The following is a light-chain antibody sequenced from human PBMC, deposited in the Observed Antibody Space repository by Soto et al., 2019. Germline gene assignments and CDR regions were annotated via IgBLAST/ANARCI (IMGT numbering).Light chain of an antibody. Sequence: EIVMTQSPATLSVSPGERATLSCRASQSVSRNLAWYRQEPGQAPRLLIYGASTRATATPARFSGSGSGTEFTLTISSLQSEDFAVYYCQQYNGWPYTFGQGT. V-gene: IGKV3-15*01. CDR1: QSVSRN. J-gene: IGKJ2*01. CDR3: QQYNGWPYT. CDR2: GAS.